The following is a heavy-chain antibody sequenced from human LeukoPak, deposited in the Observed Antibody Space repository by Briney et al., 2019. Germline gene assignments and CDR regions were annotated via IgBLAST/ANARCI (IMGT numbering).Heavy chain of an antibody. CDR1: GYTFTSYG. J-gene: IGHJ5*02. CDR2: ISTYNGNT. CDR3: ARGGRARIQLWTWFDP. Sequence: ASVKVSCKASGYTFTSYGISWVRQAPGHGLEWMGWISTYNGNTNYAQKFQGRVTMTTDTSTSTAYMELRSLRSDDTAVYYCARGGRARIQLWTWFDPWGQGTLVTVSS. D-gene: IGHD5-18*01. V-gene: IGHV1-18*01.